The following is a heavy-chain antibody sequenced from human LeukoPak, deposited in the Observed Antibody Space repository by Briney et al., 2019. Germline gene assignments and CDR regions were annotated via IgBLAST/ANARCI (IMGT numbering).Heavy chain of an antibody. CDR2: ISGSGGST. D-gene: IGHD2-2*02. CDR3: ARKIPSMSYFDY. V-gene: IGHV3-23*01. Sequence: GGALRLSCAASGFTFSSYAMSWVRQAPGKGLEWVSAISGSGGSTYYADSVKGRFTISRDNSKNTLYLQMNSLRAEDTAVYYCARKIPSMSYFDYWGQGTLVTVSS. CDR1: GFTFSSYA. J-gene: IGHJ4*02.